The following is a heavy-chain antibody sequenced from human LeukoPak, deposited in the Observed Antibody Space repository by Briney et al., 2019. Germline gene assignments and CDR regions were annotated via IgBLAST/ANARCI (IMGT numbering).Heavy chain of an antibody. Sequence: GGSLRLSCAASGFTFSTYWMSWVRQAPGKGLEWVANIKQDGSEKYYLDSVKGRFTISGDNAKNSLYLQMNSLRAEDTAVYFCTREAAAGIDYWGQGTLVTVS. CDR3: TREAAAGIDY. V-gene: IGHV3-7*01. D-gene: IGHD6-13*01. CDR2: IKQDGSEK. CDR1: GFTFSTYW. J-gene: IGHJ4*02.